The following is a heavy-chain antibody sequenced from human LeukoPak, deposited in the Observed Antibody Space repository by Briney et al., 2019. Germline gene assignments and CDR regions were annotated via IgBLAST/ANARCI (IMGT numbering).Heavy chain of an antibody. Sequence: SETLSLTCVVSGGSVSGYYWGWIRQPPGRGLEWIGYVYYSGSTNYNPSLKSRVTISVDTSKNQFSLKLSSVTAADTAVYYCASGSSGWYGGLDYWGQGTLVTVSS. D-gene: IGHD6-19*01. J-gene: IGHJ4*02. CDR1: GGSVSGYY. V-gene: IGHV4-59*02. CDR3: ASGSSGWYGGLDY. CDR2: VYYSGST.